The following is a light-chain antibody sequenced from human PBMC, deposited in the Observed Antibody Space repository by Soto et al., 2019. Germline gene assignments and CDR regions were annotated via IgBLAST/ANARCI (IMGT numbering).Light chain of an antibody. J-gene: IGLJ2*01. CDR2: RNN. V-gene: IGLV1-47*01. CDR3: AAWDDRLSGVV. Sequence: QSVLTQPPSASGTPGQRVSISCSGSNSNIGTNYVYWYKQLPGTAPKLHIFRNNRRPSGVPDRFSGSKSGTSASLAISGLGSEDEAGYYCAAWDDRLSGVVFGGGTKLTVL. CDR1: NSNIGTNY.